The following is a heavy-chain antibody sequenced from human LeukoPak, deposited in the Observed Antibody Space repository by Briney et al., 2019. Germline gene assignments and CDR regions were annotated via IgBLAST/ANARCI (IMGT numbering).Heavy chain of an antibody. Sequence: KTSETLSLTCTVSGGSISSSSYYWGWIRQPPGKGLEWIGSIYYSGSTYYNPSLKSRVTISVDTSKNQFSLKLSSVTAADTAVYYCASHYDILTGYAYWGQGTLVTVSS. CDR2: IYYSGST. CDR1: GGSISSSSYY. D-gene: IGHD3-9*01. J-gene: IGHJ4*02. CDR3: ASHYDILTGYAY. V-gene: IGHV4-39*07.